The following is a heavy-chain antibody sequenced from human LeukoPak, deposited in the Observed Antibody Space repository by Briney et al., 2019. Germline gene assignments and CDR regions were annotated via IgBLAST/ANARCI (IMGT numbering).Heavy chain of an antibody. Sequence: ASVTVSCKTSGYTFSNYDINWVRRTSGQGLEWMGWRNPNTGNTGYAQKFQGRVTMTRNTSLSTAYMELSSLRSEDTAVYYCARRDCGGGSCFEFLALAFDTWGQGTLVTVSS. J-gene: IGHJ4*02. D-gene: IGHD2-15*01. V-gene: IGHV1-8*01. CDR1: GYTFSNYD. CDR2: RNPNTGNT. CDR3: ARRDCGGGSCFEFLALAFDT.